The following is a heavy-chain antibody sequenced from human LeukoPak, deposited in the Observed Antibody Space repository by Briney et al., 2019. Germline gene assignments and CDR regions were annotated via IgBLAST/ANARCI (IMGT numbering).Heavy chain of an antibody. V-gene: IGHV4-34*01. Sequence: SETLSLTCAVYGGSFSGYYWSWIRQPPGKGLEWIGEINHSGSTNYNPSLKSRVTISVDTSKNQFSLKLSSVTAADTAVYYCARHSLKTYVLRFLEWLSPFDYWGQGTLVTVSS. CDR1: GGSFSGYY. J-gene: IGHJ4*02. CDR3: ARHSLKTYVLRFLEWLSPFDY. D-gene: IGHD3-3*01. CDR2: INHSGST.